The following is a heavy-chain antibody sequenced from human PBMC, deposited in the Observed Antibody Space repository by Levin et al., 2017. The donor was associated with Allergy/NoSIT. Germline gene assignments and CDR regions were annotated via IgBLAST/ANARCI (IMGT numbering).Heavy chain of an antibody. CDR3: ARDRGAGYSYADYYYYGMDV. CDR1: GGSISSYY. J-gene: IGHJ6*02. Sequence: SETLSLTCTVSGGSISSYYWSWIRQPPGKGLEWIGYIYYSGSTNYNPSLKSRVTISVDTSKNQFSLKLSSVTAADTAVYYCARDRGAGYSYADYYYYGMDVWGQGTTVTVSS. V-gene: IGHV4-59*01. CDR2: IYYSGST. D-gene: IGHD5-18*01.